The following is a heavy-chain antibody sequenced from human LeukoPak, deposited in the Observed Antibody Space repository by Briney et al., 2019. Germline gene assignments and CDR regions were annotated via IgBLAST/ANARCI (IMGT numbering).Heavy chain of an antibody. Sequence: PGGSLRLSCAASGFTFNNYGMSWVRQAPGEGLEWVSTISSNGGSTYYADSVKGRFSISRDNSKNTLYLQMNSLRAGDTAVYYCARDRGYTQDYWGQGTLVTVSS. CDR2: ISSNGGST. J-gene: IGHJ4*02. V-gene: IGHV3-23*01. CDR1: GFTFNNYG. D-gene: IGHD5-12*01. CDR3: ARDRGYTQDY.